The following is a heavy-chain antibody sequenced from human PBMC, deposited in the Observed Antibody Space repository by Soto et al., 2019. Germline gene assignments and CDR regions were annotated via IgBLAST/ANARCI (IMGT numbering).Heavy chain of an antibody. CDR2: MNPNTGGA. Sequence: ASVKVSCKASGYTFTGYYIYWVRQAPGQGLESMGWMNPNTGGANYAQKFQDRITMTRDTSISTGYMELSGLRSEDTAVYYCARPGYSSSWYGKIDYYYYGMDVWGQGTTVTVSS. J-gene: IGHJ6*02. CDR3: ARPGYSSSWYGKIDYYYYGMDV. D-gene: IGHD6-13*01. CDR1: GYTFTGYY. V-gene: IGHV1-2*02.